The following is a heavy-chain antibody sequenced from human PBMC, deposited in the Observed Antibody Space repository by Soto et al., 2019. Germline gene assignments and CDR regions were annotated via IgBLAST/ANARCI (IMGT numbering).Heavy chain of an antibody. J-gene: IGHJ4*02. D-gene: IGHD6-6*01. V-gene: IGHV3-7*03. CDR1: GLTLRSYW. Sequence: GGSLRLSCAASGLTLRSYWMTWVRQAPGKGLEWVANIKQDGSDKYYVGSVKGRFTISRDNAKNSLYLQMNSLRAEDTAVYYCAKALGYSSSSSGYWGQGTLVTVSS. CDR2: IKQDGSDK. CDR3: AKALGYSSSSSGY.